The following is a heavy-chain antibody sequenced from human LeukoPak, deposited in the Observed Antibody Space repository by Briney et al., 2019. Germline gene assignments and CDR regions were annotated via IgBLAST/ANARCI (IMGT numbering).Heavy chain of an antibody. V-gene: IGHV4-4*07. CDR2: IYTSGST. CDR1: GGSISSYY. Sequence: SETLPLTCTVSGGSISSYYWSWIRQPAGKGLEWIGRIYTSGSTNYNPSLKSRVTMSVDTSKNQFSLKLSSVTAADTAVYYCARAKFPAVSSSWYEGPNWFDPWGQGTLVTVSS. CDR3: ARAKFPAVSSSWYEGPNWFDP. J-gene: IGHJ5*02. D-gene: IGHD6-13*01.